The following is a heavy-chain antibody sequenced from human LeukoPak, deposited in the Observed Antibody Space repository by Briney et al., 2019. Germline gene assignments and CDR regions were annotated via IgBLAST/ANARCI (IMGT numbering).Heavy chain of an antibody. CDR1: GGSISSSSYY. Sequence: PSETLSLTCTVSGGSISSSSYYWGWIRQPPGKGLEWIGSIYYSGSTYYNPSLKSRVTISVDTSKNQFSLKLSSVTAADTAVYYCARPLSSPYDSWSGYRNDAFDIWGQGTMVTVSS. D-gene: IGHD3-3*01. J-gene: IGHJ3*02. CDR3: ARPLSSPYDSWSGYRNDAFDI. V-gene: IGHV4-39*01. CDR2: IYYSGST.